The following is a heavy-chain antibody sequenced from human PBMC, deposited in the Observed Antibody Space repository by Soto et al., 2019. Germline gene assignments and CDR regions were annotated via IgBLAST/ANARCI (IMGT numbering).Heavy chain of an antibody. J-gene: IGHJ6*02. CDR1: GFTFDDYT. V-gene: IGHV3-43*01. Sequence: EVQLVESGGVVVQPGGSLRLSCAASGFTFDDYTMHWVRQAPGKGLEWVSLISWDGGSTYYADSVKGRFTISRDNSKNSLYLQMNSLRTEDTALYYCAKDSAMDYYGMDVWGQGSTVTVSS. CDR2: ISWDGGST. CDR3: AKDSAMDYYGMDV.